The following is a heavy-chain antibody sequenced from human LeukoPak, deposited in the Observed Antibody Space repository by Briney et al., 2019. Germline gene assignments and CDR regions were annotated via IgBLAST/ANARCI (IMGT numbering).Heavy chain of an antibody. Sequence: ETLSLTCAVYGGSFSSYYWSWIRQPPGKGLEWIGEINHSGSTNYNPSLKSRVTISVDTSKNQFSLKLSSVTAADTAVDYCARTPPMVRGVTTFDYWGQGTLVTVSS. CDR1: GGSFSSYY. D-gene: IGHD3-10*01. J-gene: IGHJ4*02. V-gene: IGHV4-34*01. CDR3: ARTPPMVRGVTTFDY. CDR2: INHSGST.